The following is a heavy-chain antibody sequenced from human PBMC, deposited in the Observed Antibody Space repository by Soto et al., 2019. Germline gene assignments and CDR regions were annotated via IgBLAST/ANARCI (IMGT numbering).Heavy chain of an antibody. CDR2: TYYRSKWYN. V-gene: IGHV6-1*01. D-gene: IGHD2-2*02. CDR1: GDSVSSNSAA. J-gene: IGHJ6*02. CDR3: ARGYCSSTSCYTGVEESYGMDV. Sequence: SQTLSLTCAISGDSVSSNSAAWNWIRQSPSRGLEWLGRTYYRSKWYNDYAVSVKSRITINPDTSKNQFSLQLNSVTPEDTAVYYCARGYCSSTSCYTGVEESYGMDVWGQGTKVTVS.